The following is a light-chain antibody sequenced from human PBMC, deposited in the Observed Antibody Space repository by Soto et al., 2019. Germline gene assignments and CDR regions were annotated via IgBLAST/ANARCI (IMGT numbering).Light chain of an antibody. CDR1: SSNIGSNY. CDR2: RNN. J-gene: IGLJ2*01. CDR3: AAWDDSLSGVV. Sequence: QSVLTQPPSASGTPGQRVTISCSGSSSNIGSNYVYWYQQLPGTAPKLLIYRNNQRPSGVPDRFSGYKSGTSASLAISGLRSEDEAYYYCAAWDDSLSGVVFGGWTKLTVL. V-gene: IGLV1-47*01.